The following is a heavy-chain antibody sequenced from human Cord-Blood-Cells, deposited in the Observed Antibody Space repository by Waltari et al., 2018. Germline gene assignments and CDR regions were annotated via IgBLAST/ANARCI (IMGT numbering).Heavy chain of an antibody. J-gene: IGHJ4*02. CDR1: GFTFSSYV. CDR3: AKARTGSYFDY. Sequence: EVQLLESGGGLVQPGGSLRLSCAASGFTFSSYVMSWVRQAPGKGLEWVSAISGSCGSTYYADPVKGRFTISRDNSKNTLYLQMNSLRAEDTAVYYCAKARTGSYFDYWGQGTLVTVSS. V-gene: IGHV3-23*01. D-gene: IGHD7-27*01. CDR2: ISGSCGST.